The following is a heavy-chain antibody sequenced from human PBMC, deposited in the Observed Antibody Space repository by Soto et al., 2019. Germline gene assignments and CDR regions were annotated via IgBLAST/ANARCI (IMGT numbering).Heavy chain of an antibody. D-gene: IGHD3-9*01. CDR3: GRLEGLATISYYFDY. CDR2: VYYSGST. CDR1: DGNGGSRSYC. Sequence: PSETNSVTRTVSDGNGGSRSYCWGRVRKPPGKGLEWIGSVYYSGSTYYNPSLESRVTISVDKSKNQFSLKLMSLSAADTAVYYCGRLEGLATISYYFDYWGQGALVTVSS. V-gene: IGHV4-39*01. J-gene: IGHJ4*02.